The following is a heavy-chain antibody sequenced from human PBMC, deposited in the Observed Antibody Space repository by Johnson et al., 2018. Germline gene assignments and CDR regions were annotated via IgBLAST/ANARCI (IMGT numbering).Heavy chain of an antibody. D-gene: IGHD6-13*01. Sequence: EVQLLESGGGLVQPGGSLRLSCAASGFTFSSYAMSWVRQAPGKGLEWVSAISGSGGSTYYADSVKGRFTISRDKSKNTLYLQMKSRGAEDAAVYYCAKDPGGIAAHYYYYGMDVWGQGTTVTVAS. CDR3: AKDPGGIAAHYYYYGMDV. J-gene: IGHJ6*02. CDR1: GFTFSSYA. V-gene: IGHV3-23*01. CDR2: ISGSGGST.